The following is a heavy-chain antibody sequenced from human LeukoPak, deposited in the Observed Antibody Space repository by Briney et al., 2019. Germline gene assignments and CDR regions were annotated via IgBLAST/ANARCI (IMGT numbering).Heavy chain of an antibody. CDR2: IIPILGIA. V-gene: IGHV1-69*04. CDR3: ARDVPMNTVVSWYFDY. J-gene: IGHJ4*02. D-gene: IGHD4-23*01. CDR1: GGTFSSYA. Sequence: SVKVSCKASGGTFSSYAISWVRQAPGQGLEWMGRIIPILGIANYAQKFQGRVTITADKSTSTAYMELSSLRSEDTAVYYCARDVPMNTVVSWYFDYWGQGTLVTVSS.